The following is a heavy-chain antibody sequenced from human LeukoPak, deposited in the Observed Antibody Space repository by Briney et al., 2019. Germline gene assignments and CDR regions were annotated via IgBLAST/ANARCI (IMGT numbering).Heavy chain of an antibody. CDR2: IHNDGETT. Sequence: GGSLRLSCAASGFTFSMYAMSWVRQGPGQGLQWVSLIHNDGETTYYADSVKGRFTISRDNSKNTLYLQMNILRAEDTAVYYCAKHRGLQPPYYMSVWGEGTTVTVSS. J-gene: IGHJ6*03. CDR3: AKHRGLQPPYYMSV. D-gene: IGHD2-21*02. V-gene: IGHV3-23*01. CDR1: GFTFSMYA.